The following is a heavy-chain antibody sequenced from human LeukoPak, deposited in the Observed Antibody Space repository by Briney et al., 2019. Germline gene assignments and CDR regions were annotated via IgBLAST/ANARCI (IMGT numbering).Heavy chain of an antibody. J-gene: IGHJ4*02. CDR3: ARDIIVGSDY. CDR2: ISSSSSTI. CDR1: GFTFSSYS. V-gene: IGHV3-48*01. D-gene: IGHD2-15*01. Sequence: GGSLRLSCAASGFTFSSYSMNWVRQAPGKGLERGSYISSSSSTIYYADSVKGRFTISRDNAKNSLYLQMNSLRAEDTAVYYCARDIIVGSDYWGKGTLVTVSS.